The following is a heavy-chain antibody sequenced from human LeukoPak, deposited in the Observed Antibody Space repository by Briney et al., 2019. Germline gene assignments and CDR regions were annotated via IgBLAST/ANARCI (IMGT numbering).Heavy chain of an antibody. CDR2: IWYDGNSK. CDR3: ARDISSSLDAFDI. D-gene: IGHD6-13*01. V-gene: IGHV3-33*01. J-gene: IGHJ3*02. Sequence: PGRSLRLSCAASGFTFSSFGLHWVRQAPGKGLEWVAVIWYDGNSKYYADSVKGRFTISRDNSKNTLNLQMNSLRAEDTAVYYCARDISSSLDAFDIWGQGTMVTVSS. CDR1: GFTFSSFG.